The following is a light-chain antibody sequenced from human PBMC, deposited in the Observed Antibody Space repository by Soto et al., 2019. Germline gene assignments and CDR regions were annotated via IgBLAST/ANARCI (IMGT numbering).Light chain of an antibody. J-gene: IGLJ2*01. Sequence: QSALTQPASVSGSPGQSITLSCTGTRSDIGGYDYVSWYQRHPVKAPKLIIYDVNNRPSGVSNRFSGSKSGNTASLTISGLQAEDEADYYCTSYASGSSHVVFGGGTKLTVL. V-gene: IGLV2-14*01. CDR3: TSYASGSSHVV. CDR1: RSDIGGYDY. CDR2: DVN.